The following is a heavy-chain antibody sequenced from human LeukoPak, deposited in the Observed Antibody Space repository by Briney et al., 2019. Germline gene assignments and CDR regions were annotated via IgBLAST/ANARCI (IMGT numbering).Heavy chain of an antibody. CDR2: IYYSGST. Sequence: SETLSLTCTVSGSSISSSSYYWGWIRQPPGKGLEWIGSIYYSGSTYYNPSLKSRVTISVDTSKNQFSLKLSSVTAADTAVYYCARLDGSAKATVVTLGAFDIWGQGTMVTVSS. CDR3: ARLDGSAKATVVTLGAFDI. J-gene: IGHJ3*02. CDR1: GSSISSSSYY. V-gene: IGHV4-39*01. D-gene: IGHD4-23*01.